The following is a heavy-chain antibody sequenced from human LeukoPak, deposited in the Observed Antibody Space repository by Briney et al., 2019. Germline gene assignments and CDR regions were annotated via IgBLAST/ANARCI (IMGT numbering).Heavy chain of an antibody. CDR1: GFTFSGSA. CDR3: TRPGSGDPDY. CDR2: IRNKTKNYAT. Sequence: PGGSLRLSCAASGFTFSGSAMHWVRQASGKGLEWVGRIRNKTKNYATAYAASVKGRFTISRDDSKNTAYLQMNSLKTEDTAVYYCTRPGSGDPDYWGQGTLVTVSS. D-gene: IGHD3-10*01. V-gene: IGHV3-73*01. J-gene: IGHJ4*02.